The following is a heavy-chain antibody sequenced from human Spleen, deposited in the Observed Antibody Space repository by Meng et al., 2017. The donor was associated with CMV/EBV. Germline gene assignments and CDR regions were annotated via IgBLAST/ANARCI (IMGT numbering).Heavy chain of an antibody. V-gene: IGHV4-34*01. CDR1: GYY. CDR2: INHSGST. Sequence: GYYWSWIRQPPEKGLEWIVEINHSGSTNYNPSLKCRVTISVDTSKNQFSLKLSSVTAADTAVYYCARVLYYYGSGSYYNDGMGDFDYWGQGTLVTVSS. J-gene: IGHJ4*02. D-gene: IGHD3-10*01. CDR3: ARVLYYYGSGSYYNDGMGDFDY.